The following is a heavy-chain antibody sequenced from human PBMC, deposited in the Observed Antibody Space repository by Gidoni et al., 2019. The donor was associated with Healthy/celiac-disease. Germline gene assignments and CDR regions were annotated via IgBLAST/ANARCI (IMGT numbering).Heavy chain of an antibody. D-gene: IGHD5-18*01. J-gene: IGHJ6*02. V-gene: IGHV4-39*07. Sequence: QLQLQESGPGLVKPSETLSLTCTVSGGSISSSSYYWGWIRQPPGKGLELIGSIYYSGSTYYNPSLKSRVTISVDTSKNQFSLKLSSVTAADTAVYYCARVKYSLDYYYYGMDVWGQGTTVTVSS. CDR3: ARVKYSLDYYYYGMDV. CDR1: GGSISSSSYY. CDR2: IYYSGST.